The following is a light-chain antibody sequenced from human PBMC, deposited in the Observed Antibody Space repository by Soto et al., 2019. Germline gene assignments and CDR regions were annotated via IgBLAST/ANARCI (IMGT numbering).Light chain of an antibody. J-gene: IGKJ4*01. CDR1: QSVSNNF. CDR2: DAS. CDR3: QHYGGSAP. V-gene: IGKV3-20*01. Sequence: EIVLTQSPGTLSLSPGERAALSCRASQSVSNNFLAWYQQKPRQAPRLLIYDASVRLTGIQDRFRGSGSGTDFTLTISRLELEDFAVDYCQHYGGSAPFGGGTKVEIK.